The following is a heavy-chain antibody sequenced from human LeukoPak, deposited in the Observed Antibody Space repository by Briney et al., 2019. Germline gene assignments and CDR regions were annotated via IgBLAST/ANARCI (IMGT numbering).Heavy chain of an antibody. CDR3: AKGLSTNYYYGMDV. V-gene: IGHV3-23*01. J-gene: IGHJ6*02. D-gene: IGHD2-2*01. CDR2: ISGSGGST. CDR1: GFRLNNYA. Sequence: GGSLRLSCAASGFRLNNYAMSWVRQAPGKGLEWVSAISGSGGSTYYADSVKGRFTISRDNSKNTLYLQMNSLRAEDTAVYYCAKGLSTNYYYGMDVWGQGTTVTVSS.